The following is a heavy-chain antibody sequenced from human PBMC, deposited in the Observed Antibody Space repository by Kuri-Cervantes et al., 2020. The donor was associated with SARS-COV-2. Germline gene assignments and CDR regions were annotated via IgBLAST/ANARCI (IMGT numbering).Heavy chain of an antibody. V-gene: IGHV4-39*01. CDR1: GGSISSSSYY. J-gene: IGHJ3*02. CDR2: IYYSGRT. CDR3: AKPSVNYHDAFAI. D-gene: IGHD1-26*01. Sequence: SETLSLTCTVSGGSISSSSYYGGWIRQPPGKGLEWIGNIYYSGRTYDSPSLKSRVTISVDTSKNHFSLKLGPVTAAYTAVYYCAKPSVNYHDAFAIWGQGPIVHVSS.